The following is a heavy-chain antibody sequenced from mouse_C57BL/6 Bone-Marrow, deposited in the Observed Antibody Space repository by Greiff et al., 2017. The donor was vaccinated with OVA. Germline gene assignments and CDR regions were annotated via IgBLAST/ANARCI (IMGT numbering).Heavy chain of an antibody. CDR3: ARVGAMDY. CDR1: GYSITSGYY. V-gene: IGHV3-6*01. CDR2: ISYDGSN. Sequence: EVQLVESGPGLVKPSQSLSLTCSVTGYSITSGYYWNWIRQFPGNKLEWMGYISYDGSNNYNPSLKNRISITRDTSKNQFFLKLNSVTTEDTATYYCARVGAMDYWGQGTSVTVSS. J-gene: IGHJ4*01.